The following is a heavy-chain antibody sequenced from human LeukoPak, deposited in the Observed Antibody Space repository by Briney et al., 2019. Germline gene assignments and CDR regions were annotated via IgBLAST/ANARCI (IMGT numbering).Heavy chain of an antibody. CDR3: ARDKCSGGSCYSDY. J-gene: IGHJ4*02. CDR1: GGSISNYY. D-gene: IGHD2-15*01. V-gene: IGHV4-59*01. CDR2: IYYSGST. Sequence: SETLSLTCTVSGGSISNYYWSWIRQPPGKGLEWIGYIYYSGSTNYNPSLKSRVTISVDPSKNQFSLKLSSVTAADTAVYYCARDKCSGGSCYSDYWGQGTLVTVSS.